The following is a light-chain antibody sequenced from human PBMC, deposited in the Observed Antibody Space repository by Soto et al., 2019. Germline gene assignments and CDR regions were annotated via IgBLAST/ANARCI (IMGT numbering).Light chain of an antibody. CDR2: GAS. Sequence: EIVLTQSPGTLSLSPGERATLSCRASQSVSTRSLAWYQQKPGQAPRLLISGASSRAADIPDRFSGSGSGTDFTLTINRLEPEDFAVYYCHHYGTSWTFGQGTRWIS. CDR3: HHYGTSWT. CDR1: QSVSTRS. V-gene: IGKV3-20*01. J-gene: IGKJ1*01.